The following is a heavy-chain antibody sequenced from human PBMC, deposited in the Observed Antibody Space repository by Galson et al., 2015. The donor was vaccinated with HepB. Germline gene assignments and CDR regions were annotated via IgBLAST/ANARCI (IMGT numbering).Heavy chain of an antibody. CDR2: TYYRSKWYN. V-gene: IGHV6-1*01. D-gene: IGHD2-2*02. CDR3: ARAVYCSSTSCYTSRWGAFDI. CDR1: GDSVSSNSAA. Sequence: ISGDSVSSNSAAWNWIRQSPSRGLEWLGRTYYRSKWYNDYAVSVKSRITINPDTSKNQFSLQLNSVTPEDTAVYYCARAVYCSSTSCYTSRWGAFDIWGQGTMVTVSS. J-gene: IGHJ3*02.